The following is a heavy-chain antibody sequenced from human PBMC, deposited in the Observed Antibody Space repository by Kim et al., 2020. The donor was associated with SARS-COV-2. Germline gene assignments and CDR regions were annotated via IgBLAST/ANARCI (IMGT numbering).Heavy chain of an antibody. J-gene: IGHJ3*02. Sequence: AQKFQGWVTMTRDTSISTAYMELSRLRSDDTAVYYCARAAVVVAATPYAFDIWGQGTMVTVSS. CDR3: ARAAVVVAATPYAFDI. V-gene: IGHV1-2*04. D-gene: IGHD2-15*01.